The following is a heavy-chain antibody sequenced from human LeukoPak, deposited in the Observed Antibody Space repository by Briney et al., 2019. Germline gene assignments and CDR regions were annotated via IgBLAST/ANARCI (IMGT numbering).Heavy chain of an antibody. V-gene: IGHV4-30-4*08. CDR2: IYYSGST. Sequence: PSETLSLTCSVSGGSVTGGGYYWSWIRQPPGKGLEWIGYIYYSGSTYYNPSLKSRVTISVDTSKNQFSLKLSSVTAADTAVYYCARVRGDYGSSYYFDYWGQGTLVTVSS. CDR3: ARVRGDYGSSYYFDY. CDR1: GGSVTGGGYY. J-gene: IGHJ4*02. D-gene: IGHD4-17*01.